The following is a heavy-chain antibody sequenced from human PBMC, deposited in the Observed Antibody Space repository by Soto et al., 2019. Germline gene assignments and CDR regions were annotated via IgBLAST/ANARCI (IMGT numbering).Heavy chain of an antibody. CDR2: IYYSGST. CDR1: GGSIXSYY. Sequence: TSETLSLTCTFSGGSIXSYYWSLIRQPPGKGLEWIGYIYYSGSTNYNPSLKSRVTISVDTSKNQFSLKLSSVTAADTAVYYCARTYYDILTGYYHDAFDIWGQGKMVTVSS. J-gene: IGHJ3*02. CDR3: ARTYYDILTGYYHDAFDI. D-gene: IGHD3-9*01. V-gene: IGHV4-59*01.